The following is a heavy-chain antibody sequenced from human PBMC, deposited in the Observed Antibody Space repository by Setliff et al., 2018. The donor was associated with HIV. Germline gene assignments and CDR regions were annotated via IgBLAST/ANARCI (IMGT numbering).Heavy chain of an antibody. CDR3: ARDYLYYNLYNGSPVYGMDV. V-gene: IGHV3-21*06. CDR1: GFTFRNYK. Sequence: GGSLRLSCAASGFTFRNYKFNWVRQAPGRGLEWVSSISIGSGGAIDYADSVQGRFTISRDNANNLVYLQMNSLRVEDTAVYFCARDYLYYNLYNGSPVYGMDVWGQGTTVTVSS. D-gene: IGHD3-3*01. J-gene: IGHJ6*02. CDR2: ISIGSGGAI.